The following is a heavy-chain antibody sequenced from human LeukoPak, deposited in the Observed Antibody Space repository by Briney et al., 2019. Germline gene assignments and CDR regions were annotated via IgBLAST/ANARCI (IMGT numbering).Heavy chain of an antibody. CDR2: INPNSGGT. J-gene: IGHJ3*02. CDR1: GYTFTGYY. D-gene: IGHD3-3*01. CDR3: ARVVFLRVHDAFDI. V-gene: IGHV1-2*02. Sequence: GASVTVSCKASGYTFTGYYMHWVRQAPGQGLEWMGWINPNSGGTNYAQKFQGRVTMTRDTSISTAYMELSRLRSDDTAVYYCARVVFLRVHDAFDIWGQGTMVTVSS.